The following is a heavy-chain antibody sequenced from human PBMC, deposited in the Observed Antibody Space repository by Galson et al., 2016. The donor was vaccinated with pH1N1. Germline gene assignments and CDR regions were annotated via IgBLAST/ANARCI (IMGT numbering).Heavy chain of an antibody. J-gene: IGHJ5*02. D-gene: IGHD3-22*01. CDR1: GGAFRSNA. Sequence: SVKVSCKASGGAFRSNAISWVRQAPGQGLEWMGGITAIFDTTNYAQKFQGRLTISADKSTRLVHMELSSLTSDDTAVYYCARHSGYHHSTTYLDPWGQGTLVTVSS. CDR3: ARHSGYHHSTTYLDP. CDR2: ITAIFDTT. V-gene: IGHV1-69*06.